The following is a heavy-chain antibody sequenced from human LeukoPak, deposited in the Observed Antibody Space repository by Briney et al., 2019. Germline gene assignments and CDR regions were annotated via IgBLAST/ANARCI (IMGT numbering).Heavy chain of an antibody. J-gene: IGHJ4*02. CDR1: GFTFSSYW. D-gene: IGHD3-22*01. Sequence: GGSLRLSCAASGFTFSSYWMSWVRQAPGKGLEWVANIKQDGSEKYYVDSVKGRFTISRDNAKNSLYLQMNSLRAEDTAVYYCARDSDPYYYDSSGYYRVGYWGQGTLVTVSS. CDR3: ARDSDPYYYDSSGYYRVGY. V-gene: IGHV3-7*01. CDR2: IKQDGSEK.